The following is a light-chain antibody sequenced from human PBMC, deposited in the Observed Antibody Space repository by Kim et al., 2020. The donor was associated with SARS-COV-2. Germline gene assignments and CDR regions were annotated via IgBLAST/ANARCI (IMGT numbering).Light chain of an antibody. CDR3: ASYSRSTSLIV. CDR1: SSHVGAFNY. Sequence: QSLTLPCTGTSSHVGAFNYVSCYQQQSGKAPKLMIYDVIQRPSGVSSRFSASKSGNTASLTISGLQAEDEAEYYCASYSRSTSLIVLGTGTKVTVL. CDR2: DVI. V-gene: IGLV2-14*03. J-gene: IGLJ1*01.